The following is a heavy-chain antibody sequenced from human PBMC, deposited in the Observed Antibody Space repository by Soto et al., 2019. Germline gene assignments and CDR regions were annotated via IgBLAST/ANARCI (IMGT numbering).Heavy chain of an antibody. CDR1: GFSFSRHA. CDR3: AKLGYCSGGTCYLDYYYGVDV. D-gene: IGHD2-15*01. CDR2: ISSGGTT. Sequence: EVQLLESGGGLVQPGGSLRLSCAASGFSFSRHAMSWVRQAPGKGLEWVSTISSGGTTYYAASVKGRFIISRDNTKNTTSLQMNSLGAEDTAVYYCAKLGYCSGGTCYLDYYYGVDVWGQGTTVTVSS. V-gene: IGHV3-23*01. J-gene: IGHJ6*02.